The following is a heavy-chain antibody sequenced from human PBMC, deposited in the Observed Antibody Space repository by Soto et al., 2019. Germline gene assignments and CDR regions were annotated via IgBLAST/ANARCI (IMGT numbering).Heavy chain of an antibody. V-gene: IGHV4-4*02. Sequence: PSETLSLTCAVSGGSFTSNNWWTWVRQPPGQGLEWIGEIYRTGSTNYNPSLKSRVTISLDKSENQFSLKVTSLTAADTAVYYCASRDPGTSVDYWGQGTLVIVSP. CDR3: ASRDPGTSVDY. J-gene: IGHJ4*02. CDR1: GGSFTSNNW. CDR2: IYRTGST. D-gene: IGHD1-7*01.